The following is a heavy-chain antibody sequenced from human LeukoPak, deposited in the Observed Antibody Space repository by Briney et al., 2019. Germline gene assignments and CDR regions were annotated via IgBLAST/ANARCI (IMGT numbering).Heavy chain of an antibody. CDR1: GFTFSSYA. J-gene: IGHJ6*02. D-gene: IGHD3-10*01. CDR2: ISGSGGST. CDR3: AKVLWFGELTYYYYGMDV. V-gene: IGHV3-23*01. Sequence: PGGSLRLSCAASGFTFSSYAMSWVRQAPGKGLEWVSAISGSGGSTYYADSVKGRFTISRDNPKNTLYLQMNSLRAEDTAVYYCAKVLWFGELTYYYYGMDVWGQGTTVTVSS.